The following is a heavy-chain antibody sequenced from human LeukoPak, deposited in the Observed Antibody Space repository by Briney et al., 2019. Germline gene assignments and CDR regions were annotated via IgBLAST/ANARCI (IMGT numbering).Heavy chain of an antibody. J-gene: IGHJ6*03. Sequence: GGSLRLSCAASGFTFSSHGMNWVRQAPGKGLEWVSGISPSGGITYYTDSVKGRFTISRDNSKNTQSLQMNSLRAEDTAVYYCARCGLSSSWYSSIYYYYYYMDVWGKGTTVTVSS. CDR1: GFTFSSHG. CDR3: ARCGLSSSWYSSIYYYYYYMDV. V-gene: IGHV3-23*01. CDR2: ISPSGGIT. D-gene: IGHD6-13*01.